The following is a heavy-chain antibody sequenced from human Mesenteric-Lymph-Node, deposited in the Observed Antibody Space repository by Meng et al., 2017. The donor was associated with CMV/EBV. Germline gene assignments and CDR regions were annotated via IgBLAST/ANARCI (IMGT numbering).Heavy chain of an antibody. CDR2: IIARATTT. CDR1: GFTFSSYE. D-gene: IGHD6-19*01. V-gene: IGHV3-48*03. CDR3: ARDSGAGGGCDY. Sequence: GESLKISCAASGFTFSSYEMNWVRQTPGKGLEWISYIIARATTTHYADSVRGRFTISRDNAKNSLYLQMNSLRAEDTAVYYCARDSGAGGGCDYWGQGTLVTVSS. J-gene: IGHJ4*02.